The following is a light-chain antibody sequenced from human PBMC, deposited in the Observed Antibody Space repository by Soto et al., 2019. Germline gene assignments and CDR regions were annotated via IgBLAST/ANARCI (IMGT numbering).Light chain of an antibody. CDR1: SNDVRGYNY. CDR3: CSYAGSYIFV. J-gene: IGLJ1*01. V-gene: IGLV2-11*01. Sequence: QSALTQPRSVSGSPGQSVTISCTGTSNDVRGYNYVSWYQQHPGKAPKLMIYDVTKRPSGVPDRFSGSKSGNTASLTISGLQAEDEADYYCCSYAGSYIFVFGTGTKVTVL. CDR2: DVT.